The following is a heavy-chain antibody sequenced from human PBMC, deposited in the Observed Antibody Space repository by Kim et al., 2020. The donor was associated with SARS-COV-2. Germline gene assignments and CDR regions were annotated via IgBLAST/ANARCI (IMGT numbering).Heavy chain of an antibody. J-gene: IGHJ6*02. CDR1: GGTFSSYA. Sequence: SVKVSCKASGGTFSSYAISWVRQAPGQGLEWMGGIIPIFGTANYAQKFQGRVTITADESTSTAYMELSSLRSEDTAVYYCARALVVAATLHYYYGMDVWGQGTTVTVSS. CDR2: IIPIFGTA. D-gene: IGHD2-15*01. CDR3: ARALVVAATLHYYYGMDV. V-gene: IGHV1-69*13.